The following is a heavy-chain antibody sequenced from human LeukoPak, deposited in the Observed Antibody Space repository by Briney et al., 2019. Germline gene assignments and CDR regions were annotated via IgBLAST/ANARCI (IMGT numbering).Heavy chain of an antibody. CDR2: IIPIFGTA. Sequence: SVTVSFKASGGTFSSYAISWVRQAPGQGLEWMGGIIPIFGTANYAQKFQGRVTITADKSTSTAYMELSSLRSEDTAVYYCARSSIIAAAGPYYFDYWGQGTLVTVSS. CDR1: GGTFSSYA. CDR3: ARSSIIAAAGPYYFDY. V-gene: IGHV1-69*06. D-gene: IGHD6-13*01. J-gene: IGHJ4*02.